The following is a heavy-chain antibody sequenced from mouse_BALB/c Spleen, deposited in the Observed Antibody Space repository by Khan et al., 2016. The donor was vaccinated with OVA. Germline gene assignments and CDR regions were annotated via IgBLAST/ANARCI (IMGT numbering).Heavy chain of an antibody. CDR2: INPSTGYT. CDR1: GYTFTSYW. Sequence: QVQLKQSGAELAKPGASVKMSCKASGYTFTSYWMHWVKQRPGQGLEWIGYINPSTGYTEYNQRFKDKATLTADKSSSTAYMQLSSLTSEESAVYYCANRGSSSDWLTYWGQVTLVTVSA. D-gene: IGHD1-1*01. V-gene: IGHV1-7*01. CDR3: ANRGSSSDWLTY. J-gene: IGHJ3*01.